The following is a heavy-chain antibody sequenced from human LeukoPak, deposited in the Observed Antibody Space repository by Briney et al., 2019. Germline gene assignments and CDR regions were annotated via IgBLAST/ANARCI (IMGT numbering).Heavy chain of an antibody. Sequence: RPGGSLRLSCAASGFTFINYGMYWARQAPGKGLEWVASINHNGNVNYYVDSVKGRFTISRDNAKNSLYLQMSNLRAEDTAVYFCARGGGLDVWGQGATVTVSS. CDR2: INHNGNVN. V-gene: IGHV3-7*03. CDR1: GFTFINYG. CDR3: ARGGGLDV. J-gene: IGHJ6*02. D-gene: IGHD3-16*01.